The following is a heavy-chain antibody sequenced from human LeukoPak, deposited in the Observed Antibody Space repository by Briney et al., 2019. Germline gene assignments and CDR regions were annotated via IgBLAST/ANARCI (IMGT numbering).Heavy chain of an antibody. CDR2: IASSDST. V-gene: IGHV4-61*03. Sequence: SETLSLTCTVSGDSVSSNNYYWSWIRQPPGKGLEWIGYIASSDSTKYNPSLESRVTISLDTSKNHFSLQLNSVTPEDTAVYYCARDQIEMATIMDYYYGMDVWGQGTTVTVSS. CDR1: GDSVSSNNYY. D-gene: IGHD5-24*01. CDR3: ARDQIEMATIMDYYYGMDV. J-gene: IGHJ6*02.